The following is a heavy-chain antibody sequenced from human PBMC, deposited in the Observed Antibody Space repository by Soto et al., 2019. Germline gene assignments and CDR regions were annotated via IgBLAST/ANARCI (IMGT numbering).Heavy chain of an antibody. CDR3: ARTEQWLDNWFDP. V-gene: IGHV5-10-1*01. D-gene: IGHD6-19*01. J-gene: IGHJ5*02. CDR1: GYSFTSYW. CDR2: IDPSDSYT. Sequence: PGESLKIFCKGSGYSFTSYWISWVRQMPGKGLEWMGRIDPSDSYTNYSPSFQGHVTISADKSISTAYLQWSSLKASDTAMYYCARTEQWLDNWFDPWGQGTLVTVSS.